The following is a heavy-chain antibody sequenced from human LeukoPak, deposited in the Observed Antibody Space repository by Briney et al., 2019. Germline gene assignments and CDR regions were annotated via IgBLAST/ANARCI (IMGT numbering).Heavy chain of an antibody. CDR2: IYYSGSA. CDR3: ARRRYYDSTGYLD. Sequence: SXXLSLTCSVSGGSISSSSYYWGWIRQPPGKGLEWIGEIYYSGSAYYNSSLKSRLTISVVTSCNQFSLTLSSVTAADTGVYYCARRRYYDSTGYLDWGQGTLVSVST. J-gene: IGHJ1*01. D-gene: IGHD3-22*01. V-gene: IGHV4-39*01. CDR1: GGSISSSSYY.